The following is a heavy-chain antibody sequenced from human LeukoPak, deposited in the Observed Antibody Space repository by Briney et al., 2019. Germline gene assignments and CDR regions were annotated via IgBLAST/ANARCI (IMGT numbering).Heavy chain of an antibody. CDR2: FYYSGST. CDR3: ARVSAITIFGVVPPPAYFDY. D-gene: IGHD3-3*01. CDR1: GGSISSGGYY. J-gene: IGHJ4*02. Sequence: SETLSLTCTVSGGSISSGGYYWSWVRQHPGKGLEWIGYFYYSGSTYYNPSLKSRVTISVDTSKNQFSLKLSSVTAADTAVYYCARVSAITIFGVVPPPAYFDYWGQGTLVTVSS. V-gene: IGHV4-31*03.